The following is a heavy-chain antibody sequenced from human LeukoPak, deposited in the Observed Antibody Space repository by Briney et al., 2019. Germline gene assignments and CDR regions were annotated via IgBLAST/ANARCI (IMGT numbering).Heavy chain of an antibody. D-gene: IGHD3-10*01. CDR3: AKDTRITMVRGVIQKKGFDY. CDR2: ISGSGGST. Sequence: GGSLRLSCAASGFTFSSYAMSWVRQAPGKGLERVSAISGSGGSTYYADSVKGRFTISRDNSKNTLYLQMNSLRAEDTAVYYCAKDTRITMVRGVIQKKGFDYWGQGTLVTVSS. CDR1: GFTFSSYA. J-gene: IGHJ4*02. V-gene: IGHV3-23*01.